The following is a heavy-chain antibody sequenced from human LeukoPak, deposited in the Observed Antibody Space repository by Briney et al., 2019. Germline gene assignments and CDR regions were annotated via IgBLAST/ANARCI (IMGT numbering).Heavy chain of an antibody. CDR3: AKDGSSSPFDY. CDR1: GFTFSSYE. V-gene: IGHV3-30*18. D-gene: IGHD6-6*01. Sequence: PGGSLRLSCAASGFTFSSYELNWVRQAPGKGLEWVAVISYDGSNKYYADSVKGRFTISRDNSKNTLYLQMNSLRAEDTAVYYCAKDGSSSPFDYWGQGTLVTVSS. J-gene: IGHJ4*02. CDR2: ISYDGSNK.